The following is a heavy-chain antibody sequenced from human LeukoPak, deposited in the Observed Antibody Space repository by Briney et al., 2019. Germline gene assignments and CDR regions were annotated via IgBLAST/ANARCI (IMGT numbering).Heavy chain of an antibody. J-gene: IGHJ4*02. V-gene: IGHV3-23*01. D-gene: IGHD2-15*01. CDR3: AKDTVVVVAATGYFDY. Sequence: GGSLRLSRAASGFTFSSYAMSWVRQAPGKGLEWVSAISGSGGSTYYADSVKGRCTISRDNSKKTLYLQMNSLRAEDTAVYYCAKDTVVVVAATGYFDYWGQGTLVTVSS. CDR1: GFTFSSYA. CDR2: ISGSGGST.